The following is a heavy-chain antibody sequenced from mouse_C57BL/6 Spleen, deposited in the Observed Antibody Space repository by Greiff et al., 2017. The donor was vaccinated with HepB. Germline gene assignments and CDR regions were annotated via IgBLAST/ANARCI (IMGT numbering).Heavy chain of an antibody. V-gene: IGHV1-55*01. CDR1: GYTFTSYW. Sequence: VQLQQPGAELVKPGASVKMSCKASGYTFTSYWITWVKQRPGQGLEWIGDIYPGSGSTNYNEKFKSKATLTVDTSSSTAYMQHSSLTSEDSAVYYCARGSYYDYDGAMDYWGQGTSVTVSS. J-gene: IGHJ4*01. CDR3: ARGSYYDYDGAMDY. D-gene: IGHD2-4*01. CDR2: IYPGSGST.